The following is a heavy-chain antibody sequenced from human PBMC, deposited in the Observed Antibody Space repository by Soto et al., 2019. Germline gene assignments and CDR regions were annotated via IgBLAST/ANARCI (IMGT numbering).Heavy chain of an antibody. V-gene: IGHV3-23*01. CDR1: GFTFSSYA. D-gene: IGHD6-13*01. CDR2: ISGSGGST. CDR3: AKSLGYSSSFMGNWFDP. J-gene: IGHJ5*02. Sequence: GGSLRLSCAASGFTFSSYAMSWVRQAPGKGLEWVSAISGSGGSTYYADSVKGRFTISRDNSKNTLYLQMNSLRAEDTAVYYCAKSLGYSSSFMGNWFDPWGQGTLVTVSS.